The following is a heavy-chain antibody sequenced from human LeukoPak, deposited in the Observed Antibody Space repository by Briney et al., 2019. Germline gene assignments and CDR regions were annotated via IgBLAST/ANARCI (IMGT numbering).Heavy chain of an antibody. CDR1: GFAFSDYY. D-gene: IGHD2-21*01. Sequence: PGGSLRLSCAASGFAFSDYYMSWIRQAPGKGLEWVSSISSKSTSTSYADSVKGRFTISRDNAKNSPYLQMNSLRAEDTAVYYCARETILDIWGQGTMVTVSS. CDR2: ISSKSTST. J-gene: IGHJ3*02. CDR3: ARETILDI. V-gene: IGHV3-11*06.